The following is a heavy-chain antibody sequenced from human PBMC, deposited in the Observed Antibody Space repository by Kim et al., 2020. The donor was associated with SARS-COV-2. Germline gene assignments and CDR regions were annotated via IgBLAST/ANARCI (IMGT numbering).Heavy chain of an antibody. D-gene: IGHD3-10*01. Sequence: DSVKGRFTISRDNSKNTLYLQMNSLRAEDTAVYYCARTGRKYSATYGMDVWGQGTTVTVSS. V-gene: IGHV3-53*01. CDR3: ARTGRKYSATYGMDV. J-gene: IGHJ6*02.